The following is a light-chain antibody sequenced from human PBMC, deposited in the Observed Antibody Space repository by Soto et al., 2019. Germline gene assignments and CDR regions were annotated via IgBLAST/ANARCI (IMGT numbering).Light chain of an antibody. Sequence: IVWTQSPATLSLSPGERATLSCRASQSVSSYLAWYQPKPGQAPRLLIYDASNRATGIPARFSGSGSGTDFTLPISSLEPEDFAVYYCQQRSNWPTCGGGTKVDIK. CDR3: QQRSNWPT. V-gene: IGKV3-11*01. CDR2: DAS. CDR1: QSVSSY. J-gene: IGKJ4*01.